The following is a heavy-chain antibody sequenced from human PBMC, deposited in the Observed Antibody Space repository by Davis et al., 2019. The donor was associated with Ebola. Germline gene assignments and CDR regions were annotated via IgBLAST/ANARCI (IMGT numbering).Heavy chain of an antibody. Sequence: AASVKVSCKASGYTFTGHYIHWVRQAPGQGLEWMGRINPDSGGTHYAQKFQGRVTMTRDTSISTAYMELSNLISDDTAVYYCAGGGWDYDYRYYGMDVWGKGTTVTVSS. CDR1: GYTFTGHY. CDR3: AGGGWDYDYRYYGMDV. CDR2: INPDSGGT. V-gene: IGHV1-2*06. J-gene: IGHJ6*04. D-gene: IGHD3-16*01.